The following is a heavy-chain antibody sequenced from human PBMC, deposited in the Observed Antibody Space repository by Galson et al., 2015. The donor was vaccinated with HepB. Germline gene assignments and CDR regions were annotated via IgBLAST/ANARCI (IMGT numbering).Heavy chain of an antibody. J-gene: IGHJ2*01. D-gene: IGHD6-6*01. V-gene: IGHV3-30*18. CDR3: AKSRIEYSSPRSYWYFDL. Sequence: LEWVAVISSDGSNKYYADSVQGRFTISRDNSKNTLYLQMNSLRAEDTAVYYCAKSRIEYSSPRSYWYFDLWGRGTLVTVSS. CDR2: ISSDGSNK.